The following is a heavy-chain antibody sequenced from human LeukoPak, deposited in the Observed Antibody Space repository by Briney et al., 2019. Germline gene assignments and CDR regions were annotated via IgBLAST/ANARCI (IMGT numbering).Heavy chain of an antibody. V-gene: IGHV4-30-2*01. CDR2: IYHSGST. J-gene: IGHJ4*02. CDR1: GGSISSGGYY. CDR3: ARQRIVVVPAAFDY. D-gene: IGHD2-2*01. Sequence: PSETLSLTCTVSGGSISSGGYYWSWIRQPPGKGLEWIGYIYHSGSTYYNPSLKSRVTISVDRSKNQFSLKLSSVTAADTAVYYCARQRIVVVPAAFDYWGQGTLVTVSS.